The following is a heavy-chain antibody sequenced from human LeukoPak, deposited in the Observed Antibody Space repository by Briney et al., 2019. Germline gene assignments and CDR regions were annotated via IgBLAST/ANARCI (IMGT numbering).Heavy chain of an antibody. V-gene: IGHV4-31*03. CDR1: VGSISRGDYY. CDR2: IYYSGII. D-gene: IGHD3-16*01. J-gene: IGHJ1*01. Sequence: SQTLSLTCTLSVGSISRGDYYWRWIRQHPGKGLLRIGYIYYSGIIYYNRSRKIRVTISVDTSNNQSSLKLPSVTAADRAFIYCARHSWGLPPAEYFQQWGQGAMVSVSS. CDR3: ARHSWGLPPAEYFQQ.